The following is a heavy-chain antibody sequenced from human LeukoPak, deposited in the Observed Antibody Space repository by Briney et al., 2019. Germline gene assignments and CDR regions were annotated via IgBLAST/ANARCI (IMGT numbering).Heavy chain of an antibody. CDR3: ARRFRGSTGTTGAFDI. V-gene: IGHV4-30-2*01. Sequence: SQTLSLTCTVSGGSISSGGYYWSWIRQPPGKGLEWIGYIYHSGSTYYNPSLKSRVTMSVDTSKNQFSLKLSSVTALDTAVYYCARRFRGSTGTTGAFDIWGQGTMVTVSS. CDR1: GGSISSGGYY. CDR2: IYHSGST. J-gene: IGHJ3*02. D-gene: IGHD1-1*01.